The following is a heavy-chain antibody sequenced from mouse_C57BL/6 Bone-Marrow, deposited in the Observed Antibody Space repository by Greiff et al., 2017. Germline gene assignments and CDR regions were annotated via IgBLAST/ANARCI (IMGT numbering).Heavy chain of an antibody. CDR2: IYPGGGST. Sequence: QVQLQQSGAELVRPGTSVKMSCKASGYTFTNYWIGWAKQRPGHGLEWIGDIYPGGGSTNYNEKFKGKDTLTADKSSSTAYMQFSSLTSEDSAIYYGARSGYCGSSYGYCDVWGTGTTVTVSS. J-gene: IGHJ1*03. CDR1: GYTFTNYW. V-gene: IGHV1-63*01. D-gene: IGHD1-1*01. CDR3: ARSGYCGSSYGYCDV.